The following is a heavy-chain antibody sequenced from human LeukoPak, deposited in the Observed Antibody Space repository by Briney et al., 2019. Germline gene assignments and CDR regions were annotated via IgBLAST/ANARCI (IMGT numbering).Heavy chain of an antibody. CDR1: GFTFSSYS. Sequence: GGSLRLSCAASGFTFSSYSMNWVRRAPGKVLEWVSSISSRSSYIYYADAVERRVTTSRDNAKNSLYLQMNSLRAEDTAVYYCAKTSTGATRGAFDIWGQGTMVTVSS. J-gene: IGHJ3*02. D-gene: IGHD1-26*01. CDR2: ISSRSSYI. V-gene: IGHV3-21*01. CDR3: AKTSTGATRGAFDI.